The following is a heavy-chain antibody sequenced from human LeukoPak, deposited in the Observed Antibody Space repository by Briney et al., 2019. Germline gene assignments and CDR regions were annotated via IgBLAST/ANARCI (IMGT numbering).Heavy chain of an antibody. CDR3: ARIDGAAFDI. Sequence: SETLSLTCTVSGGSISSYYWSWIRQPPGKGLEWIGNIYNSGSTFYNSSFKSRVTISVDTSKKQFSLKLSSVTAADTAVYYCARIDGAAFDIWGQGTMVTVSS. CDR2: IYNSGST. D-gene: IGHD1-26*01. J-gene: IGHJ3*02. V-gene: IGHV4-4*09. CDR1: GGSISSYY.